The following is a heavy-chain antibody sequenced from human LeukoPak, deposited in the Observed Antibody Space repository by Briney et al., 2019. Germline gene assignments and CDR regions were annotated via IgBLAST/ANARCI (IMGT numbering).Heavy chain of an antibody. J-gene: IGHJ3*02. CDR3: ARIRDGYNDAYDI. V-gene: IGHV1-46*01. CDR2: INPTAGNT. D-gene: IGHD5-24*01. CDR1: GYTFTSYY. Sequence: ASVKVSCKASGYTFTSYYIHWVRQAPGQGLEWMGLINPTAGNTYYAQRFQGRVTMTRNTSTSTVYMELSSLRSEDTADYYCARIRDGYNDAYDIWGQGTMVTVPS.